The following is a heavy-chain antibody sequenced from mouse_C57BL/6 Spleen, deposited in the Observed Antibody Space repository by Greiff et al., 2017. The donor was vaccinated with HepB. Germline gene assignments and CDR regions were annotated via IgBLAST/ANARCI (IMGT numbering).Heavy chain of an antibody. CDR3: VRQRDYGTAWFAY. Sequence: EVQVVESGGGLVQPKGSLKLSCAASGFSFNTYAMNWVRQAPGKGLEWVARIRSKSNNYATYYADSVKDRFTISRDDSESMLYLQMNNLKTEDTAMYYCVRQRDYGTAWFAYWGQGTLVTVSA. CDR1: GFSFNTYA. D-gene: IGHD2-1*01. J-gene: IGHJ3*01. CDR2: IRSKSNNYAT. V-gene: IGHV10-1*01.